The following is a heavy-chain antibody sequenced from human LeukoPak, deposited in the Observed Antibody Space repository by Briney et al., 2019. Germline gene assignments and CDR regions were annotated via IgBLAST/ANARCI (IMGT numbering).Heavy chain of an antibody. J-gene: IGHJ4*02. CDR1: GGSISTYY. Sequence: ASETLSLTCTVSGGSISTYYWSWIRQPPGKGLEWIGYIYYSGSANYNPSLKSRVTISVDTSKNQFSLKLSSVTAAHTAVYYCARSYGSGNYFYYWGQGTLVTVSS. V-gene: IGHV4-59*01. D-gene: IGHD3-10*01. CDR2: IYYSGSA. CDR3: ARSYGSGNYFYY.